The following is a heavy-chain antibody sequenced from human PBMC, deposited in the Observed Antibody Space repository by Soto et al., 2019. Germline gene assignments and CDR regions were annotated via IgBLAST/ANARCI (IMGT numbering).Heavy chain of an antibody. CDR2: IHSDGITT. D-gene: IGHD3-22*01. V-gene: IGHV3-74*01. J-gene: IGHJ4*02. CDR3: TLHKFDSSGYVSDY. Sequence: VQVEESGGGLVQPGGSLRLSCAASGITFSNYWMEWVRQAPGKGLVWVSRIHSDGITTYYGDSVKGRFTISRDNAKSTVYLQMNSLGAEDTATYHCTLHKFDSSGYVSDYWGQGTLVTVSS. CDR1: GITFSNYW.